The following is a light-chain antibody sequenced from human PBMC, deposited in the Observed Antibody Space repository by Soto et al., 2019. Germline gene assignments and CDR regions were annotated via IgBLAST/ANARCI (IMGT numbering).Light chain of an antibody. J-gene: IGKJ2*02. CDR2: GAS. CDR3: QQYGSSPCT. CDR1: QSISSSY. V-gene: IGKV3-20*01. Sequence: EIVLTQSPGTLSLSPGERATLSCRASQSISSSYLAWYQQKPGQAPSLLIYGASSRATGIPDRFSGSGSGTDFTLNISRLEAEDFSVYYCQQYGSSPCTFGQGTKLEIK.